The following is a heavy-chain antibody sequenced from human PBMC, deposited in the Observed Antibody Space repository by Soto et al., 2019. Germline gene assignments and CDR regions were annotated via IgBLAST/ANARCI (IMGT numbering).Heavy chain of an antibody. CDR2: IIPLFGTT. D-gene: IGHD7-27*01. CDR3: AAELGFGKLSVV. Sequence: QVQVVQSGVEVRRPGSSVKVSCKASGDTFKNCVISWVRQPPGQGLEWMGGIIPLFGTTDFAQGFQGRLTITTDESTTTAYMELSRLRSEDTATYYWAAELGFGKLSVVWGQGTTVIVSS. V-gene: IGHV1-69*01. J-gene: IGHJ6*02. CDR1: GDTFKNCV.